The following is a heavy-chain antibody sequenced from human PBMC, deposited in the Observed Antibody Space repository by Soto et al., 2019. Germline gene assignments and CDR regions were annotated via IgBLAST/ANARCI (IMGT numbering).Heavy chain of an antibody. D-gene: IGHD3-9*01. CDR3: ARMSLFYFFDS. CDR2: IYHSGIT. J-gene: IGHJ4*01. CDR1: SDSMTSYY. Sequence: LSLTCPVSSDSMTSYYWTWIRQPPGKGLECIGYIYHSGITNYNPSLKSRVTISLDTSKNQFSLRLSSVTAADTAVYYCARMSLFYFFDSWGQGTLVTVSS. V-gene: IGHV4-59*01.